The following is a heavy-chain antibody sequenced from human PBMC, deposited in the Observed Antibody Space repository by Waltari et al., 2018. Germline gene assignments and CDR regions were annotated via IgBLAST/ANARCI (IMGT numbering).Heavy chain of an antibody. D-gene: IGHD6-19*01. V-gene: IGHV1-2*04. CDR2: INPNSGXT. CDR3: AXSFQWLAXYGMDV. Sequence: QVXXVQSXAXVKKXGASVKVSCKASGYTFTGSYMHWVRQAPGQGLEWMGWINPNSGXTNYAQKFQGWVTMTRDXSISTAYMXXSXLXSDDTAVYYCAXSFQWLAXYGMDVWGQGP. CDR1: GYTFTGSY. J-gene: IGHJ6*02.